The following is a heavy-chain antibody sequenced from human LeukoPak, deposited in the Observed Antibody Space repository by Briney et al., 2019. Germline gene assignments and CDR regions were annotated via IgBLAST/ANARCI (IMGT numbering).Heavy chain of an antibody. D-gene: IGHD2-2*02. Sequence: SETLSLTCDVYGGSFSGYYWIWIRQPPGKGLEWIGEINNSGSTNYNPSLKSRVTISIDTSKNQFSLKLRSVTAADTAVYYCARALASLEYCSSTSCYIWFDPWGQGTLVTVSS. V-gene: IGHV4-34*01. CDR1: GGSFSGYY. CDR2: INNSGST. J-gene: IGHJ5*02. CDR3: ARALASLEYCSSTSCYIWFDP.